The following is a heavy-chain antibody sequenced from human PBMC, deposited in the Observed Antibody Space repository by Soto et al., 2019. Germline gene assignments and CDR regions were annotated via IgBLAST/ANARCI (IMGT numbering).Heavy chain of an antibody. V-gene: IGHV6-1*01. CDR2: TYYRSKWYN. Sequence: PSQTLSLTCDISGASFSSNSAAWNCIRQSPSRGLEWLGRTYYRSKWYNDYAVSVKSRITINPDTSKNQFSLQLNSVTPEATAVYYCARQSSIAVSDRGQATLVTV. D-gene: IGHD6-19*01. J-gene: IGHJ4*02. CDR1: GASFSSNSAA. CDR3: ARQSSIAVSD.